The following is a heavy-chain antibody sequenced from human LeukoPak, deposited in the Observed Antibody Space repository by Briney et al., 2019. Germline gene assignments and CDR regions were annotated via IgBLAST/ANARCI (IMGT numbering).Heavy chain of an antibody. J-gene: IGHJ5*02. CDR1: GYTFTSNY. D-gene: IGHD6-13*01. V-gene: IGHV1-46*01. CDR3: ATVGIAAAGTKLDP. CDR2: ISPSGGST. Sequence: ASVKVSCKAFGYTFTSNYMHWVRQAPGQGPEWMGVISPSGGSTTYAQKFQGRVTLTRDMSTSTDYLELSSLRSEDTAVYYCATVGIAAAGTKLDPWGQGTLVTVSS.